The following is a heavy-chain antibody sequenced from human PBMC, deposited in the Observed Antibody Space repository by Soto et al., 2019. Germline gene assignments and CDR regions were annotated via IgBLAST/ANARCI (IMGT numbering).Heavy chain of an antibody. Sequence: GGSLRLSCAASGFTFSSYSMNWVRQAPGKGLEWVSSISSSSSYIYYADSVKGRFTISRDNAKNSLYLQMNSLRAEDTAVYYCAGGVAGTGDAFDIWCQGTMVTVSS. V-gene: IGHV3-21*01. D-gene: IGHD6-19*01. CDR3: AGGVAGTGDAFDI. CDR1: GFTFSSYS. CDR2: ISSSSSYI. J-gene: IGHJ3*02.